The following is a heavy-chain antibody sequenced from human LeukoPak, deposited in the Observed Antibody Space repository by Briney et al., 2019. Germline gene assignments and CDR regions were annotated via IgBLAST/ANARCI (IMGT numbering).Heavy chain of an antibody. CDR2: IIPIFGIA. D-gene: IGHD5/OR15-5a*01. CDR3: ARGVAWENSVPFDY. V-gene: IGHV1-69*04. J-gene: IGHJ4*02. Sequence: GPSVKVSCKASGGTFSSYAISWVRQAPGQGLEWMGRIIPIFGIANYAQKFQGRVTITADKSTSTAYMELSSLRSEDTAVYYCARGVAWENSVPFDYWGQGTLVTVSS. CDR1: GGTFSSYA.